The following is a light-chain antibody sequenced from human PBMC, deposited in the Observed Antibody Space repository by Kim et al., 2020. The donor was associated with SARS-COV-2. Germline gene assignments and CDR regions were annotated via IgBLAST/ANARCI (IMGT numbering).Light chain of an antibody. Sequence: SEFVGDRVIITCRASQDVSSWLAWFQQKPGKTPKLLISKASILEAGVPSRFGGSGSRTEFTLTITSLQPDDFANYFCQQYKSYPYTFGQGTKLEI. CDR1: QDVSSW. CDR3: QQYKSYPYT. J-gene: IGKJ2*01. V-gene: IGKV1-5*01. CDR2: KAS.